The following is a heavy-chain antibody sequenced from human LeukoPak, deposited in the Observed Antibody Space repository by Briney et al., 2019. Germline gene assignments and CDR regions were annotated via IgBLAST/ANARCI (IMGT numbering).Heavy chain of an antibody. Sequence: SETLSLTCTVSGGSISSSSYYWGWIRQPPGKRLEWIGSIYYSGSTYYNPSLKSRVTISVDTSKNQFSLKLSSVTAADTAVYYCARQTRRYDSSGYRYFDYWGQGTLVTVSS. D-gene: IGHD3-22*01. V-gene: IGHV4-39*01. CDR3: ARQTRRYDSSGYRYFDY. CDR2: IYYSGST. J-gene: IGHJ4*02. CDR1: GGSISSSSYY.